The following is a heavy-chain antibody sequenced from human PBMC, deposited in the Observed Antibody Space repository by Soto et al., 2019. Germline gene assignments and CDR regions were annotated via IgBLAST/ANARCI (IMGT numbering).Heavy chain of an antibody. CDR3: ARGLFGQQWLVGFDT. V-gene: IGHV1-69*01. CDR2: TIPMFATA. J-gene: IGHJ4*02. Sequence: QVQLVQSGAEVKKPGSSVKVSCKASGDSFSNYIFSWVRQAPGQGLEWMGGTIPMFATAQYAQKLQGRGTITADESTSTVYMDLTSLRSDDTAVYYCARGLFGQQWLVGFDTWGQGTLVTVSS. D-gene: IGHD6-19*01. CDR1: GDSFSNYI.